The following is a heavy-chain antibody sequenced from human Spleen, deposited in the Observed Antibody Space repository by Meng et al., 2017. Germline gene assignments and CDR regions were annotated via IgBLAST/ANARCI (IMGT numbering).Heavy chain of an antibody. CDR3: ARAQYYDIFTGAFDI. D-gene: IGHD3-9*01. Sequence: GESLKISCAASGFSFSSYAMSWVRHAPGKGLEWVSALSGGGFTTYYADSVKGRFAISRHNSKNTLYLQMNSLRAEDTAVYYCARAQYYDIFTGAFDIWGQGTMVTVSS. CDR1: GFSFSSYA. J-gene: IGHJ3*02. CDR2: LSGGGFTT. V-gene: IGHV3-23*01.